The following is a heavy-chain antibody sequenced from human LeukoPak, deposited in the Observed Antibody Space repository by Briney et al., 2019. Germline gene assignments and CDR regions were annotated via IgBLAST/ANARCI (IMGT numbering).Heavy chain of an antibody. V-gene: IGHV3-9*01. CDR3: AKDIGIAAAGTLPDY. CDR2: ISWNSGSI. J-gene: IGHJ4*02. Sequence: GGSLRLSCAASGFTFDDYAMHWVRQAPGKGLEWVSGISWNSGSIGYADSVKGRFTISRDNAKNSLYLQMNSLRAEDTALYYCAKDIGIAAAGTLPDYWGQGTLVTVSS. CDR1: GFTFDDYA. D-gene: IGHD6-13*01.